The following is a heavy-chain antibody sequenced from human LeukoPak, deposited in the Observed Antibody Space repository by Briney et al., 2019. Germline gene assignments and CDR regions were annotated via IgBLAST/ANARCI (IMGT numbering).Heavy chain of an antibody. Sequence: SQTLLLTCAISGDSVSSSSTLWSWIRQSPSRGLEWLGRTYYRSEWFNDYAESVKSRITINPDTSKNQFSLHLNSVTPEDTAMYYCARGWAFEYWGQGILVTVSS. CDR3: ARGWAFEY. CDR1: GDSVSSSSTL. J-gene: IGHJ4*02. V-gene: IGHV6-1*01. D-gene: IGHD6-13*01. CDR2: TYYRSEWFN.